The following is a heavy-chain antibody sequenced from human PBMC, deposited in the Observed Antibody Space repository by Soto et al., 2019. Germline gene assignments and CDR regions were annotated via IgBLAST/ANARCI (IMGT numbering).Heavy chain of an antibody. Sequence: QVQLQESGPGLVKPSQTLSLTCTVSGGSISSGGYYWSWIRQHPGKGLEWIGYIYYSGSTYYKPALMVRFTISVDTSKNQFSLKLTSVTAADTAVYSCARSVFPWGRGTLVTVAS. J-gene: IGHJ5*02. CDR3: ARSVFP. CDR1: GGSISSGGYY. CDR2: IYYSGST. V-gene: IGHV4-31*03.